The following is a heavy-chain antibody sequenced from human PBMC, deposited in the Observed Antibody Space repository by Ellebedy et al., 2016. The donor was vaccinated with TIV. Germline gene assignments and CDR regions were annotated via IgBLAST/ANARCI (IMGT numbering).Heavy chain of an antibody. CDR2: IWYDGTNK. V-gene: IGHV3-33*08. CDR1: GFTFSSFG. D-gene: IGHD2-15*01. CDR3: ARGYCYGGNCLRTAFDL. Sequence: PGGSLRLSCAASGFTFSSFGMHWVRQTPGRGLEWVAVIWYDGTNKYYGESVKGRITVSRDNSKNTLYLQMNSLRAEDTALYYCARGYCYGGNCLRTAFDLWGQGAMVTVSS. J-gene: IGHJ3*01.